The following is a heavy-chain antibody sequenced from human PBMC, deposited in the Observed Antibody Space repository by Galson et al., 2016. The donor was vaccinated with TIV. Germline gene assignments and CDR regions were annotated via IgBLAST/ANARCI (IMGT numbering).Heavy chain of an antibody. CDR1: GYTFTDYD. CDR3: AISVQYSFDS. Sequence: SVKVSCKASGYTFTDYDIAWVRQVAGQGLEWMGWMNLGTAKTVYAPRFQGRLSMATDTAVNKAYMEPRGLGFNDTAVYYCAISVQYSFDSWGQGGLVTVSS. CDR2: MNLGTAKT. J-gene: IGHJ4*02. D-gene: IGHD5/OR15-5a*01. V-gene: IGHV1-8*01.